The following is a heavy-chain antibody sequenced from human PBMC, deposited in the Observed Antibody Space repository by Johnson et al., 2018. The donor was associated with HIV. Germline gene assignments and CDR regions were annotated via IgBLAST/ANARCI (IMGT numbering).Heavy chain of an antibody. Sequence: VQLVESGGGLVKPGGSLRLSCAASGFTFSDAWMSWVRQAPGKGLEWVANITQDGSEKYYVDSVKGRFTISRDNAKNSLYLQMNSLRAEDTAVYYCARERLRAGAFDIWGQGTMVTVSS. CDR3: ARERLRAGAFDI. CDR2: ITQDGSEK. V-gene: IGHV3-7*03. CDR1: GFTFSDAW. D-gene: IGHD6-13*01. J-gene: IGHJ3*02.